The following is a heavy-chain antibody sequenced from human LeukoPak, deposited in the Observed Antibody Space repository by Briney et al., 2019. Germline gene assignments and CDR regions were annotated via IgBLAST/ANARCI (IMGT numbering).Heavy chain of an antibody. CDR1: GYTFTGYY. D-gene: IGHD5-18*01. V-gene: IGHV1-2*02. CDR3: ATDTRGYSSYDP. J-gene: IGHJ5*02. Sequence: ALVKVSCKASGYTFTGYYMHWVRQAPGQGLEWMGWINPNSGGTNYAQKFQGRVTMTRDTSISTAYMELSRLRSDDTAVYYCATDTRGYSSYDPWGQGTLVTVSS. CDR2: INPNSGGT.